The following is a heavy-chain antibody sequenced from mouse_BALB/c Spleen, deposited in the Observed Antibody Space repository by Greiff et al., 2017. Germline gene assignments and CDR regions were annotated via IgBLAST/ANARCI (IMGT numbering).Heavy chain of an antibody. Sequence: EVQRVESGPGLVKPSQSLSLTCTVTGYSITSDYAWNWIRQFPGNKLEWMGYISYSGSTSYNPSLKSRISITRDTSKNQFFLQLNSVTTEDTATYYCARSQLYYYGSSYDAMDYWGQGTSVTVSS. CDR1: GYSITSDYA. D-gene: IGHD1-1*01. V-gene: IGHV3-2*02. J-gene: IGHJ4*01. CDR3: ARSQLYYYGSSYDAMDY. CDR2: ISYSGST.